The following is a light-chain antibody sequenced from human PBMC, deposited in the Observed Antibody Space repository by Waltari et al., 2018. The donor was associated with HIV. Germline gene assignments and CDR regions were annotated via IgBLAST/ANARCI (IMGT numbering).Light chain of an antibody. CDR2: RNN. V-gene: IGLV10-54*04. J-gene: IGLJ3*02. CDR3: LAWDTNLGGWV. Sequence: LTPPPSISTVSGQTATVTCIGDNNNVNPQGPPWVQHRQGHPPKLLSHRNNNRPSGVSERFSASRAGDTTFLTISGLQSEDEADYFCLAWDTNLGGWVFGGGTHLTV. CDR1: NNNVNPQG.